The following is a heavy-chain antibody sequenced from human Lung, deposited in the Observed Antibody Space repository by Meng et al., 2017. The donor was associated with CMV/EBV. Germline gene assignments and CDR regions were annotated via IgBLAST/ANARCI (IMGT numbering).Heavy chain of an antibody. Sequence: GSLRLSCTVSGGSISSYYRSWIRQPPGKGLEWIGYIYYSGSTNYNPSLKSRVTISVDTSKNQFSLKLSSVTAADTAVYYCARDSRSGLEYFQHWGQGTLVTVSS. J-gene: IGHJ1*01. V-gene: IGHV4-59*01. D-gene: IGHD1-14*01. CDR2: IYYSGST. CDR1: GGSISSYY. CDR3: ARDSRSGLEYFQH.